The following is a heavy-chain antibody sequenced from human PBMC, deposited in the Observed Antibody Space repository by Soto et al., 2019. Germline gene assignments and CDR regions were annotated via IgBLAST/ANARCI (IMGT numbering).Heavy chain of an antibody. CDR1: GFTFSSYA. V-gene: IGHV3-23*01. CDR2: ISGSGGST. Sequence: VQLLESGGGLVQPGGSLRLSCAASGFTFSSYAMSWVRQAPGKGLEWVSAISGSGGSTYYADSVKGRFTISRDNSKHTLYLQMNSLRAEDTAEYYCAKDSGYSGYERLYDAFDIWGQGTMVTVSS. D-gene: IGHD5-12*01. CDR3: AKDSGYSGYERLYDAFDI. J-gene: IGHJ3*02.